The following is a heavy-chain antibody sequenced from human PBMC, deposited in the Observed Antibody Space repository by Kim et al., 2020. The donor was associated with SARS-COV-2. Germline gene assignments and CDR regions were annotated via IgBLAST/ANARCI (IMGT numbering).Heavy chain of an antibody. CDR1: GYTFTSYG. CDR2: ISAYNGNT. V-gene: IGHV1-18*04. D-gene: IGHD2-2*02. J-gene: IGHJ6*02. CDR3: ARRVVPAAIIIDEGQARYYYYGMDV. Sequence: ASVKVSCKASGYTFTSYGISWVRQAPGQGLEWMGWISAYNGNTNYAQKLQGRVTMTTDTSTSTAYIELRSLRSDDTAVYYCARRVVPAAIIIDEGQARYYYYGMDVWGQGTTVTVSS.